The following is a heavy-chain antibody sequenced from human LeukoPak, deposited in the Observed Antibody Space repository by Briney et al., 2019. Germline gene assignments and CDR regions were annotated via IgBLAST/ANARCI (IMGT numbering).Heavy chain of an antibody. CDR2: ISSSSSTI. CDR3: ASAWFDP. J-gene: IGHJ5*02. Sequence: LGGSLRLSCAASGFTFSSYSMNWVRQAPGKGLEWVSYISSSSSTIYYADSAKGRFTISRDNAKNSLYLEMNSLRAEDTAVYYCASAWFDPWGQGTLVTVSS. V-gene: IGHV3-48*01. CDR1: GFTFSSYS.